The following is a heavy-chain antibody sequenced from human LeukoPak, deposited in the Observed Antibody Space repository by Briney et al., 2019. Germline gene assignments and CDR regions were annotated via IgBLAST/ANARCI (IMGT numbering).Heavy chain of an antibody. Sequence: GGSLRLSCAASGLTFSGYWMSWVRQAPGKGLERVANIKPDGSERYYADSVKGRFTVSRDNAKNSLYLQMNSLRAGDTSIYYCASGNWNDRAFDIWGQGTMVTVSS. CDR2: IKPDGSER. D-gene: IGHD1-20*01. CDR3: ASGNWNDRAFDI. CDR1: GLTFSGYW. V-gene: IGHV3-7*01. J-gene: IGHJ3*02.